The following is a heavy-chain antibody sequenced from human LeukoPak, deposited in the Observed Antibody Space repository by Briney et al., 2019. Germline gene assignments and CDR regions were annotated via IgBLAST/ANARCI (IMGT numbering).Heavy chain of an antibody. Sequence: ASVKVSCKASGYTFTSYDINWVRQATGQGLEWVGWMNPNSGSTGYAQKFQGRVTITRNTSISTAYMELSGLRSEDAAVYYCARGRSTGYPYYFEYWGQGTLVTVSS. CDR1: GYTFTSYD. CDR3: ARGRSTGYPYYFEY. CDR2: MNPNSGST. D-gene: IGHD5-12*01. V-gene: IGHV1-8*03. J-gene: IGHJ4*02.